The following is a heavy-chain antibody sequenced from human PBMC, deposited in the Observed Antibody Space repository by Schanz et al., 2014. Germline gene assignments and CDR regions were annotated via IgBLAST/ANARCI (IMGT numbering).Heavy chain of an antibody. V-gene: IGHV3-74*03. CDR2: INSDDTTK. Sequence: EVRLVESGGGLVQSGGSLRLSCAASGFTFSSYWMHWVRQAPGKGLVWVSRINSDDTTKTYADSVKGRFTISRDNSKNTLYLQMNSLRGDDTAVYYCAKVFHPYYGGNSFDNWGQGTLVTVSS. CDR1: GFTFSSYW. CDR3: AKVFHPYYGGNSFDN. J-gene: IGHJ4*02. D-gene: IGHD4-17*01.